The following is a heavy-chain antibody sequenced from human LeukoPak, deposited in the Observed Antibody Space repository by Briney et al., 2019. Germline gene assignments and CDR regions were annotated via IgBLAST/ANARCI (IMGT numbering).Heavy chain of an antibody. CDR2: ISSSGSPI. V-gene: IGHV3-11*04. D-gene: IGHD3-10*02. J-gene: IGHJ6*04. Sequence: QPGGSLRLSCATSGFTFSDYYMSWIRQAPGKGLEWVSYISSSGSPIYYADSVKGRFTISRDNAKNSLFLQMNSLRAEDTAVYYCAELGITMIGGVWGKGTTVTISS. CDR3: AELGITMIGGV. CDR1: GFTFSDYY.